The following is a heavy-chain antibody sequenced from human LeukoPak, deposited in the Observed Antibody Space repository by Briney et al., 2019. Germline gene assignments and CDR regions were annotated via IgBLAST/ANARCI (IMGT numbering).Heavy chain of an antibody. Sequence: SETLSLTCTVSAGSINTYYWTWIRQPPGKGLEWIGYVYSSGSTKYNPSLESRVTISLDTSKNQFSLKLSSVTAADTAVYYCARHDPIVGTPDAFDIWGQGTMVTVSS. D-gene: IGHD1-26*01. V-gene: IGHV4-59*08. CDR1: AGSINTYY. CDR3: ARHDPIVGTPDAFDI. CDR2: VYSSGST. J-gene: IGHJ3*02.